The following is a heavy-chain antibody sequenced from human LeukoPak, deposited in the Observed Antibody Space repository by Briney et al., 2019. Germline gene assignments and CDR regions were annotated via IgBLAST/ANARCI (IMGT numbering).Heavy chain of an antibody. CDR3: ARSVLLDY. CDR2: IYTSGST. Sequence: SETLSLTCTVSGGSISSHYWSWIRQPPGKGLEWIGYIYTSGSTNYNPSLKSRVTISVGTSKNQFSLKLNSVTAADTAVYYCARSVLLDYWGQGTLVTVSS. J-gene: IGHJ4*02. CDR1: GGSISSHY. V-gene: IGHV4-4*09. D-gene: IGHD3-10*01.